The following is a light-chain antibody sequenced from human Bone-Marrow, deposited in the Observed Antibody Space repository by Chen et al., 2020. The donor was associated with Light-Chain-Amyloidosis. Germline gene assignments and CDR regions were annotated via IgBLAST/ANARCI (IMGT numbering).Light chain of an antibody. CDR1: QTISSNY. V-gene: IGKV3-20*01. Sequence: EIVLTQSPVTLSLSSGEGAHLSCRASQTISSNYLTWYQQKFGQAPRLLISGSSSRARGIPARFAGSGSVTDFTLTINRLEPEDFAMYYCQQYGTSPLTFGGGTKVEIK. J-gene: IGKJ4*01. CDR3: QQYGTSPLT. CDR2: GSS.